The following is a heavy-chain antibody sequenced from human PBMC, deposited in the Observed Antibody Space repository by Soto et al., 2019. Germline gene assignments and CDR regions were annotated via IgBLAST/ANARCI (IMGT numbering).Heavy chain of an antibody. D-gene: IGHD6-19*01. CDR1: GFTFSSYA. J-gene: IGHJ4*02. Sequence: QVQLVESGGGVVQPGRSLRLSCAASGFTFSSYAMHWVRQAPGKGLEWVAVISYDGSNKYYADSVKGRFTISRDNSKNTLYLQMNSLRAEDTAVYYWGRGAGLVRGGLDYWGQGTLVTVSS. CDR2: ISYDGSNK. CDR3: GRGAGLVRGGLDY. V-gene: IGHV3-30-3*01.